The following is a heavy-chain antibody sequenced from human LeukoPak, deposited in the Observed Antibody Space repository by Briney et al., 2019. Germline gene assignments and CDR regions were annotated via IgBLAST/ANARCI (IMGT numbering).Heavy chain of an antibody. CDR3: ARGRVTMIVVVNYYYYYMDV. CDR2: INPGGSS. D-gene: IGHD3-22*01. Sequence: SETLSLTCAVYGGSYSGYYWSWIRQPPGKGLEWIGEINPGGSSNYNPSLKSRVTISVDTSKNQFSLKLSSVTAADTAVYYCARGRVTMIVVVNYYYYYMDVWGKGTTVTISS. J-gene: IGHJ6*03. V-gene: IGHV4-34*01. CDR1: GGSYSGYY.